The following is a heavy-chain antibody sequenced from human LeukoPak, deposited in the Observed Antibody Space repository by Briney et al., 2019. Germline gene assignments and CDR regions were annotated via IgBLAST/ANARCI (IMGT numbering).Heavy chain of an antibody. CDR2: INTADGNA. J-gene: IGHJ5*01. D-gene: IGHD6-13*01. Sequence: GASVKVSCKASGYTFTNHAMHCVRQAPGQGLEWMGWINTADGNAKYSQKFQGRVTITRDTSASIVYLELTSLRSEDTAVYYCARPGASSPGNWFASWGQGTLVTVSS. CDR3: ARPGASSPGNWFAS. CDR1: GYTFTNHA. V-gene: IGHV1-3*04.